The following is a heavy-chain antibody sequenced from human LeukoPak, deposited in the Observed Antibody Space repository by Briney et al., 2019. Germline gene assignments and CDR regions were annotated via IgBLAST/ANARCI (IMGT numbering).Heavy chain of an antibody. CDR1: GFTFSSYE. Sequence: GSLRLSCAASGFTFSSYEMNWVRQPPGKGLEWTAYIDYSGSTNYNPSLKSRLTISLDASKNQFSLKLSSVTAADTAVYYCARDRRRDRLHAFDIWDQGTMVTVSS. CDR2: IDYSGST. J-gene: IGHJ3*02. D-gene: IGHD1-26*01. V-gene: IGHV4-59*01. CDR3: ARDRRRDRLHAFDI.